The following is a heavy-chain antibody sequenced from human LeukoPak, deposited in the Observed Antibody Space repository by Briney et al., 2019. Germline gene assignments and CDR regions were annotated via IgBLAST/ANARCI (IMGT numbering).Heavy chain of an antibody. CDR3: ARASGDNWFDP. J-gene: IGHJ5*02. Sequence: ASVKVSCKASGYTFTDYYMHWVRQAPGQGLEWMGWINPSGGSTSYAQKFQGRVTMTRDMSTSTVYMELSSLRSEDTAVYYCARASGDNWFDPWGQGTLVTVSS. V-gene: IGHV1-46*01. CDR2: INPSGGST. D-gene: IGHD3-10*01. CDR1: GYTFTDYY.